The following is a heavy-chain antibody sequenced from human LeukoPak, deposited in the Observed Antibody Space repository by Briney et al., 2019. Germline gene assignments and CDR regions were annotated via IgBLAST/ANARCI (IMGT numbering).Heavy chain of an antibody. CDR3: ARRGDSSGYCFDY. J-gene: IGHJ4*02. V-gene: IGHV3-23*01. Sequence: PGGSLRLSCAVSGFSLRNFAMGWVRQPPGKGLEWLSAMSGSDGPTYYADSVKGRFTISRDNSKNILYLQMNNLRVEDTAMYYCARRGDSSGYCFDYWGQGTLVTVSS. CDR1: GFSLRNFA. D-gene: IGHD3-22*01. CDR2: MSGSDGPT.